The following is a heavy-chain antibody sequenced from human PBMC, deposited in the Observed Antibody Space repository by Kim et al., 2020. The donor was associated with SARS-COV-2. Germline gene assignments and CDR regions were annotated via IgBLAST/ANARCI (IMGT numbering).Heavy chain of an antibody. V-gene: IGHV4-59*01. Sequence: PSRKSRVTISVDTSKNQFSLKLSSVTAADTAVYYCARDSRYSSSWYLFDPWGQGTLVTVSS. D-gene: IGHD6-13*01. J-gene: IGHJ5*02. CDR3: ARDSRYSSSWYLFDP.